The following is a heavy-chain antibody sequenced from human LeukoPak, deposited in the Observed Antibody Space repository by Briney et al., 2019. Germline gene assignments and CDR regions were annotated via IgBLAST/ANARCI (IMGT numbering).Heavy chain of an antibody. CDR1: GGSFRGYY. CDR2: INHSGNT. J-gene: IGHJ4*02. V-gene: IGHV4-34*01. D-gene: IGHD3-9*01. CDR3: ARPADYDILTGYRY. Sequence: SETLSLPCDVYGGSFRGYYWRWIRQPPGKGLEWIGEINHSGNTNYNPSLKSRVTMSVDTSKKQFSLKLSSVTAADTAVYYCARPADYDILTGYRYWGQGTLVTVSS.